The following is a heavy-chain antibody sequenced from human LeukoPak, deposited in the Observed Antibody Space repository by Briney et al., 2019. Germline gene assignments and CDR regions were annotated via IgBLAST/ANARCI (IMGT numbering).Heavy chain of an antibody. Sequence: GASVKVSCKASGYTFTNNFMHWVRQAPGQGLEWMGIINPSGDNTWYAQKFQGRVTMTTDTSTSTAYMELRSLRSDDTAVYYCARVEEYDYWGQGTLVTVSS. CDR1: GYTFTNNF. D-gene: IGHD3-16*01. V-gene: IGHV1-46*01. CDR3: ARVEEYDY. CDR2: INPSGDNT. J-gene: IGHJ4*02.